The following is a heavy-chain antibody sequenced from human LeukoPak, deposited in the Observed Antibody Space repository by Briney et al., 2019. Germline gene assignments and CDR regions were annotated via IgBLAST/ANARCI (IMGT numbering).Heavy chain of an antibody. Sequence: GGSLRLSCAASGFTFSSYATHWVRQAPGKGLEYVSAISSNGGSTYYANSVKGRFTISRDNSKNTLYLQVGSLRAEDMAVYYCARDPYQLPNYYMDVWGKGTTVTVSS. V-gene: IGHV3-64*01. D-gene: IGHD2-2*01. CDR1: GFTFSSYA. J-gene: IGHJ6*03. CDR2: ISSNGGST. CDR3: ARDPYQLPNYYMDV.